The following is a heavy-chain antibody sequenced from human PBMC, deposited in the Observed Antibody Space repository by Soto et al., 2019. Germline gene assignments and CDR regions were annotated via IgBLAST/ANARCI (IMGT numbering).Heavy chain of an antibody. CDR2: IKKDGSQK. Sequence: EVQLVESGGGLVQPGGSLRLSCAASGFSFSTYWMNWVRLAPGKGLEWVANIKKDGSQKLYVDSVEGRFTISRDNAKNSLFLQMNNLRADDTAMYYCAGGNGWSMDTWGQGTPVIVSS. CDR1: GFSFSTYW. CDR3: AGGNGWSMDT. D-gene: IGHD6-19*01. V-gene: IGHV3-7*03. J-gene: IGHJ5*02.